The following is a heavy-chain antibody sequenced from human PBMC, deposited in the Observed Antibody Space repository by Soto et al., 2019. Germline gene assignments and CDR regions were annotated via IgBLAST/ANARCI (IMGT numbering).Heavy chain of an antibody. CDR1: GYTFTSYD. V-gene: IGHV1-8*01. CDR3: ARGGRLVVAAHYYYGMDV. Sequence: GASVKVSCKASGYTFTSYDINWVRQATGQGVEWMGWMNPNSGNTGYAQKFQGRVTMTRNTPISTAYMELSSLRSEDTAVYYCARGGRLVVAAHYYYGMDVWGQGTTVTVPS. D-gene: IGHD2-15*01. J-gene: IGHJ6*02. CDR2: MNPNSGNT.